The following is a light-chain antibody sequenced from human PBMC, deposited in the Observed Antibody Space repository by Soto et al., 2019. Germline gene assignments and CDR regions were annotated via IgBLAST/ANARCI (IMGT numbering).Light chain of an antibody. CDR2: SAS. J-gene: IGKJ2*01. CDR1: QSVSSTY. CDR3: QQYHSSPYA. Sequence: EIVLTQSPGTLSLSPGERATLSCRASQSVSSTYLAWYQQQPGQAPRLLIYSASSRATGIPDRFSGSGSGTDFTLTVSRLEPEDFAVYYCQQYHSSPYAFGQGTK. V-gene: IGKV3-20*01.